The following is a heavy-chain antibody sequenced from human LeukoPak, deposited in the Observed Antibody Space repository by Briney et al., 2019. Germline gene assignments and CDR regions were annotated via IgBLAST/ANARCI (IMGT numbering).Heavy chain of an antibody. J-gene: IGHJ4*02. D-gene: IGHD6-13*01. CDR1: GFTFSSNA. V-gene: IGHV3-23*01. CDR3: AKDYSSSWYYFDY. Sequence: GGSLRLSCAASGFTFSSNALSRVRQAPGKGLEWVSAISGSGSSTYYADSVKGRFTISRDNSKNTLYLQMNSLRAEDTAVYYCAKDYSSSWYYFDYWGQGTLVTVSS. CDR2: ISGSGSST.